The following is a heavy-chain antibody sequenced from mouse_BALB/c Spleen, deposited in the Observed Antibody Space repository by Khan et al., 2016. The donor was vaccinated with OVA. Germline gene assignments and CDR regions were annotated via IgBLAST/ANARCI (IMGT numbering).Heavy chain of an antibody. V-gene: IGHV2-3*01. Sequence: VQLQESGPGLVAPSQSLSIRCTVSGLSLTNYGVSWVRQPPGKGLEWLGGIWRDGSTNNHSVLKSRLSISTDNSKSQVFVNLNSLHTDDTATYYCASICYGYDWFAYWGQGTPVTVSA. CDR3: ASICYGYDWFAY. CDR1: GLSLTNYG. J-gene: IGHJ3*01. CDR2: IWRDGST. D-gene: IGHD2-2*01.